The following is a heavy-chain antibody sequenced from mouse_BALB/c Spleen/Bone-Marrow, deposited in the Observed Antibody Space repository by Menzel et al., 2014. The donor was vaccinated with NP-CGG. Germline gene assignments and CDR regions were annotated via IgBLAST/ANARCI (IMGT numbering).Heavy chain of an antibody. V-gene: IGHV5-9-4*01. CDR3: AKYKYCSNN. CDR1: GFTFSTYA. D-gene: IGHD2-5*01. CDR2: ISSGGSYT. J-gene: IGHJ3*01. Sequence: EVQGVGSGGVLVKPGGSLKLSCAASGFTFSTYAVSWVRQSPEKRLEWVAEISSGGSYTYYPDTVTGRFTISRNNTKNTLYLKIINLISENTAIYYCAKYKYCSNNWVQTTLFTVS.